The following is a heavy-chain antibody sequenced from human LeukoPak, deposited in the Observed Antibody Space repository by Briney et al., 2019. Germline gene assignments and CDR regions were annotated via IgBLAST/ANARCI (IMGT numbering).Heavy chain of an antibody. Sequence: PGRSLRLSCAASGFTFSSFDMHWVRQAPGKGLEWVAVISYDGSNKYYADSVKGRFTISRDNSKNTLYLQMNSLRAEDTAVYYCARDPSPRTSYYYFYMDVWGKGTTVTVSS. D-gene: IGHD2-2*01. V-gene: IGHV3-30*03. CDR3: ARDPSPRTSYYYFYMDV. CDR1: GFTFSSFD. J-gene: IGHJ6*03. CDR2: ISYDGSNK.